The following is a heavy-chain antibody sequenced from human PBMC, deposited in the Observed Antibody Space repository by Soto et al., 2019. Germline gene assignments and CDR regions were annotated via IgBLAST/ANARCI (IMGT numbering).Heavy chain of an antibody. Sequence: QVQLVESGGGVVQPGRTLRLSCADSGFTFSSYGMHWVGQGPGKGLEWVAVISYDGSNKYYADSVKGRFTISRDNSKNTLYLQMNSLRAEDTAVYYCAPWFGAFDYWGQGTQVTVSS. CDR3: APWFGAFDY. J-gene: IGHJ4*02. CDR1: GFTFSSYG. V-gene: IGHV3-30*03. D-gene: IGHD3-10*01. CDR2: ISYDGSNK.